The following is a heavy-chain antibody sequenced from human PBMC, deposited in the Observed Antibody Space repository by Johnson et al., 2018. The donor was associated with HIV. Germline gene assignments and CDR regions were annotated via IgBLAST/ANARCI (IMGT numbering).Heavy chain of an antibody. Sequence: VQLVESGGGAVRPGGSLRISCAASGFTFDDYDLGWVRQGPGKGLEWVSGINWNGASTGYTEFAKGRFTNSRDNYKNTVYLQMHSVRAEDTALYYCARDRQSGGGDADAFDIWGQGTMVSVST. D-gene: IGHD1-26*01. CDR3: ARDRQSGGGDADAFDI. CDR2: INWNGAST. CDR1: GFTFDDYD. V-gene: IGHV3-20*04. J-gene: IGHJ3*02.